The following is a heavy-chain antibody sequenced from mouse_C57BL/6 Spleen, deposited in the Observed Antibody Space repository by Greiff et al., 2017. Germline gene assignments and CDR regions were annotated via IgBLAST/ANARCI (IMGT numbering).Heavy chain of an antibody. CDR3: ARGDYESYWYVDV. D-gene: IGHD2-4*01. J-gene: IGHJ1*03. CDR1: GFNIKDYY. V-gene: IGHV14-2*01. CDR2: LDPEDGET. Sequence: VQLQQSGAELVKPGASVTLSCTASGFNIKDYYMHWVKQRTEQGLEWIGRLDPEDGETKYAPKFQGKATITADTSSNTAYLQLSSLTAEDTAFYYCARGDYESYWYVDVWGTGTTVTVSS.